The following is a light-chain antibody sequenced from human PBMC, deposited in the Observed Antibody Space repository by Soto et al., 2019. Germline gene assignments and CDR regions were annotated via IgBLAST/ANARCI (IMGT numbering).Light chain of an antibody. V-gene: IGLV2-14*01. CDR2: EVS. J-gene: IGLJ2*01. Sequence: QSALTQPASVSGSPGQSITISCTGTSSDVGGYNFVSWHQQHPGKAPKLMIYEVSNRPSGVSNRFSGSKSGNTASLTISGLQAEDEAAYYCSSYTTSVTRVVFGGGTKLTVL. CDR1: SSDVGGYNF. CDR3: SSYTTSVTRVV.